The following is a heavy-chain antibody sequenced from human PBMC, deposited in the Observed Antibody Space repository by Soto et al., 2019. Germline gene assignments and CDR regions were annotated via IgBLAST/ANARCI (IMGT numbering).Heavy chain of an antibody. CDR2: IYYSGST. CDR1: GSSISSYY. D-gene: IGHD2-2*01. V-gene: IGHV4-59*01. Sequence: ENRYLTCAVSGSSISSYYCSWIRQPPGKGLEWIGYIYYSGSTNYNPSLKSRVTISVDTSKNQFSLKLSSVTAADTAVYYCARTSGSDVVVPAATPHYYYYYMDVWGKGTTVTVSS. CDR3: ARTSGSDVVVPAATPHYYYYYMDV. J-gene: IGHJ6*03.